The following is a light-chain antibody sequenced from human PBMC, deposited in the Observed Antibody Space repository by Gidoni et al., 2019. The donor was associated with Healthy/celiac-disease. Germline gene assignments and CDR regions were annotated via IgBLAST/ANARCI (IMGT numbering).Light chain of an antibody. CDR2: QDS. CDR1: KLGDKY. CDR3: QAWYSSTVV. J-gene: IGLJ2*01. Sequence: SYELTHPPSVSVSPGQTASITCSGDKLGDKYACWYQQKPGPAPVLVIYQDSKRPSGSPERFSGSNSGNTATLTISGTQAMDEADYYCQAWYSSTVVFGGGTKLTVL. V-gene: IGLV3-1*01.